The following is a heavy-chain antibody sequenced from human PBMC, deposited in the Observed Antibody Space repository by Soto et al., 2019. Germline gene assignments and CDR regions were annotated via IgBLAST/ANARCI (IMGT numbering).Heavy chain of an antibody. V-gene: IGHV3-7*05. CDR2: IKQDGSER. CDR3: ARLVNAIPNHGMDV. CDR1: GFTFNSYW. J-gene: IGHJ6*02. D-gene: IGHD2-21*01. Sequence: PGGSLRLSCAASGFTFNSYWMRWVRQAPGKGLEWVATIKQDGSERYYVDSVKGRFTISRDNAKNSLYLQMNSLRAEDTAVYYCARLVNAIPNHGMDVWGQGTTVTVSS.